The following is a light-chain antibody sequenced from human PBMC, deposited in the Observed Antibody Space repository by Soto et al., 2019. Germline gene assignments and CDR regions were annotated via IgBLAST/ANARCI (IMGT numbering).Light chain of an antibody. CDR1: QSVSSH. J-gene: IGKJ2*01. CDR3: QQRSNWPPEYT. CDR2: DAS. V-gene: IGKV3-11*01. Sequence: EIVLTQSPATLSLSLGERATLSCRASQSVSSHLAWYQQKPGQAPRLLLYDASNRATGIPARFSGSGSGTDFTLTISRLEPEDCAVDFCQQRSNWPPEYTFGQGTKLQIK.